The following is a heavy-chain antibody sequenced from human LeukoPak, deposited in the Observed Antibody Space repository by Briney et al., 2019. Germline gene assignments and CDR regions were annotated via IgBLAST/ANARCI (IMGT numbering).Heavy chain of an antibody. J-gene: IGHJ5*02. V-gene: IGHV4-38-2*02. CDR1: GYSISSGYY. CDR2: IYHSGST. CDR3: AREISLWPRRGFDP. D-gene: IGHD2-21*01. Sequence: PSETLSLTCTVPGYSISSGYYWGWIRQPPGKGLEWIGSIYHSGSTYYNPSLKSRVTISVDTSKNQFSLKLSSVTAADTAVYYCAREISLWPRRGFDPWGQGTLVTVSS.